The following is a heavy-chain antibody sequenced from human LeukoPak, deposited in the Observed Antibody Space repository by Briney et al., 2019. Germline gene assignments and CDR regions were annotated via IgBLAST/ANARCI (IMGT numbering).Heavy chain of an antibody. CDR2: INHSGST. J-gene: IGHJ5*02. CDR3: ARRGFYYGSGSSHNWFDP. CDR1: GGSFSGYH. Sequence: SETLSLTCAVYGGSFSGYHWSWIRQPPGKGLEWIGEINHSGSTNYKLSLKSRVTISVDTSKNQFSLKLSSVTAADTAVYYCARRGFYYGSGSSHNWFDPWGQGTLVTVSS. V-gene: IGHV4-34*01. D-gene: IGHD3-10*01.